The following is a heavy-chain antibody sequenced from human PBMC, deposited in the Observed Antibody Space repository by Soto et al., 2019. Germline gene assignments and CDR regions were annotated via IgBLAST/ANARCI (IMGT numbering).Heavy chain of an antibody. CDR3: AKDLITIYYYYGMDV. J-gene: IGHJ6*02. CDR1: GFTFSSYA. V-gene: IGHV3-23*01. D-gene: IGHD3-10*01. CDR2: ISGSGGST. Sequence: PWGSMRLSCAASGFTFSSYAMSWVRQAPGKGLEWVSAISGSGGSTYYADSVKGRFTISRDNSKNTLYLQMNSLRAEDTAVYYCAKDLITIYYYYGMDVWGQGTTVTVSS.